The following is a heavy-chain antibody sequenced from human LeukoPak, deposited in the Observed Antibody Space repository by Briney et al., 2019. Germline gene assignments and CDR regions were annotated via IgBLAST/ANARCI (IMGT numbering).Heavy chain of an antibody. V-gene: IGHV1-69*05. CDR2: IIPIFGTA. D-gene: IGHD6-19*01. J-gene: IGHJ4*02. CDR1: GGTFSSYA. Sequence: SVKVSCKASGGTFSSYAISWVQQAPGQGLEWMGGIIPIFGTANYAQKFQGRVTITTDESTSTAYMELSSLRSEDTAVYYCARGAVAGLTFDYWGQGTLVTVSS. CDR3: ARGAVAGLTFDY.